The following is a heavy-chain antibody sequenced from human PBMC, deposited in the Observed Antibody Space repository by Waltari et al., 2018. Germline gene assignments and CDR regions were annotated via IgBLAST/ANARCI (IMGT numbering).Heavy chain of an antibody. CDR1: GLTFSNAW. CDR2: IKSKTEGGTA. D-gene: IGHD1-26*01. CDR3: TPWELYAFDY. J-gene: IGHJ4*02. V-gene: IGHV3-15*01. Sequence: EVQLVESGGGMVKPGGSLRLSCAASGLTFSNAWMSWVRQAQGKGLEWVGRIKSKTEGGTADYAAPVKSRFTSSRDDSKDTQYRQMNSLKAEDTAVYYCTPWELYAFDYWGQGTLVTVSS.